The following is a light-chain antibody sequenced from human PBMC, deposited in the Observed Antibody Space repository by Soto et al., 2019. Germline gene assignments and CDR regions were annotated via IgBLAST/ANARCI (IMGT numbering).Light chain of an antibody. CDR1: QHVSSN. Sequence: EIVMTQSPATLYVSPGGSATLSCRASQHVSSNFAWYRQKPGQAHTLLIYRASTRATGIPARFSGSGSGTEFTPTISSLQSADFAVYYCQQYNKWPYTFGQGTKLEVK. CDR3: QQYNKWPYT. J-gene: IGKJ2*01. V-gene: IGKV3-15*01. CDR2: RAS.